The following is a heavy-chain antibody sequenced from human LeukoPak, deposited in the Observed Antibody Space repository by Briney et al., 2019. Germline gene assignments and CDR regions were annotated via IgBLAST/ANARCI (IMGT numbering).Heavy chain of an antibody. CDR2: IIPIFGTA. Sequence: ASVKVSCKASGGTLSSYAISWVRQAPGQGVEWMGGIIPIFGTANYALKFHGRVTITTDESTSTAYMELSSLRSEDTAVYYCARGYRFTPPPWVGGNNWFDPWGQGTLVTVSS. CDR1: GGTLSSYA. J-gene: IGHJ5*02. D-gene: IGHD3-16*01. CDR3: ARGYRFTPPPWVGGNNWFDP. V-gene: IGHV1-69*05.